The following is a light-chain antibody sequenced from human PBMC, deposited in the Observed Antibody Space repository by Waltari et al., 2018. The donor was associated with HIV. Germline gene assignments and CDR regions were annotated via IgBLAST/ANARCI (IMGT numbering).Light chain of an antibody. J-gene: IGLJ3*02. CDR2: KDN. V-gene: IGLV3-27*01. CDR1: VLAKSY. CDR3: YSAADNMGV. Sequence: SYELTQPSSVSVSPGQTTRITCSGDVLAKSYARWFQQKPGQAPVVMSYKDNARPSGIPERFSGSSSGTTVTLTISGAQIEDEADYYCYSAADNMGVFGGGTKLTVL.